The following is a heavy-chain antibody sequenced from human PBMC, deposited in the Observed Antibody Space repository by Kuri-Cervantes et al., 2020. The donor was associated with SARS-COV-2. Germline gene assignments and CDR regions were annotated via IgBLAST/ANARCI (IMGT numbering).Heavy chain of an antibody. D-gene: IGHD1-26*01. Sequence: GESLKIPWPSYGVTFSSYAMSWVRQAPGKGLEWVSAISGSGGSTYYADSVKVRFTISRDNSKNTLYLQMNSLRAEDTAVYYCAKCGELLTSSYYYYGMDVLGQGTTVTVSS. V-gene: IGHV3-23*01. J-gene: IGHJ6*02. CDR3: AKCGELLTSSYYYYGMDV. CDR2: ISGSGGST. CDR1: GVTFSSYA.